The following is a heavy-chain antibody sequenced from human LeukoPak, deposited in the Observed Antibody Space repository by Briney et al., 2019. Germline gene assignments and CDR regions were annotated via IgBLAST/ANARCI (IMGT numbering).Heavy chain of an antibody. J-gene: IGHJ4*02. CDR1: GFTFSNAW. D-gene: IGHD6-19*01. V-gene: IGHV3-15*01. Sequence: GGSLRLSCAASGFTFSNAWMSWVRQAPGKGLEWVGRIKSKADGGTTDYAAPVKGRFTISRDDSKNTLYLQMNSLKTEDTAVYYCARTKIAVAGNMGIIDYWGQGTLVTVSS. CDR2: IKSKADGGTT. CDR3: ARTKIAVAGNMGIIDY.